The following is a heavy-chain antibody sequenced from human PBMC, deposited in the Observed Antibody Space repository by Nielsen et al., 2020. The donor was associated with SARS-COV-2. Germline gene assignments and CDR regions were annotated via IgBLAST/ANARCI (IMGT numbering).Heavy chain of an antibody. V-gene: IGHV1-2*02. J-gene: IGHJ6*02. D-gene: IGHD6-13*01. CDR2: INPNSGGT. CDR1: GYTFTGYY. Sequence: ASVKVFCKASGYTFTGYYMHWVRQAPGQGLEWMGWINPNSGGTNYAQKFQGRVTMTRDTSISTAYMELSRLRSDDTAVYYCARAITRLGYSGMDVWGQGTTVTVSS. CDR3: ARAITRLGYSGMDV.